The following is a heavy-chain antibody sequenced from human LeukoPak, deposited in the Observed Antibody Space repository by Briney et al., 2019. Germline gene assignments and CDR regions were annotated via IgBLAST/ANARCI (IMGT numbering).Heavy chain of an antibody. CDR3: AKSGYSSSWSNAAVYNWFDP. Sequence: GGSLRLSCAASGFTFSSYGLNWVRQAPGKGLEWFSVISGSGGSTYYADSVKGRFTISRDNSKNTLYLQMNSLRAEDTAVYYCAKSGYSSSWSNAAVYNWFDPWGQGTLVTVSS. CDR1: GFTFSSYG. CDR2: ISGSGGST. J-gene: IGHJ5*02. D-gene: IGHD6-13*01. V-gene: IGHV3-23*01.